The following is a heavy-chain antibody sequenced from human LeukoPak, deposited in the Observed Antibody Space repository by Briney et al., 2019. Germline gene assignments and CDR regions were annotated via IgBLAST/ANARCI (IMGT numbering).Heavy chain of an antibody. V-gene: IGHV3-21*01. J-gene: IGHJ3*02. Sequence: GGSLRLSCAASGFTFSSYSMNWVRQAPGKGLEWVSSISSSSSYMYYADSVKGRFTISGDNAKNSLYLQMNSLRAEDTAVYYCARSSPHCSSTSCYNDAFDIWGQGTMVTVSS. CDR2: ISSSSSYM. D-gene: IGHD2-2*02. CDR3: ARSSPHCSSTSCYNDAFDI. CDR1: GFTFSSYS.